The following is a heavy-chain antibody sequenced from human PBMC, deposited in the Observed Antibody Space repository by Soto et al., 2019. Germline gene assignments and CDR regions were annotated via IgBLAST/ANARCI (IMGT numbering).Heavy chain of an antibody. CDR3: ARDLGGSYYAPVDY. J-gene: IGHJ4*02. CDR2: ISAYNGNT. V-gene: IGHV1-18*01. CDR1: GYTFTSYG. Sequence: ASVKVSCKASGYTFTSYGISWVRQAPGQGLGWMGWISAYNGNTKYAQKLQGRVTTTTDTSTSTAYMELRSLRSDDTAVYYCARDLGGSYYAPVDYWGQGTLVTVSS. D-gene: IGHD1-26*01.